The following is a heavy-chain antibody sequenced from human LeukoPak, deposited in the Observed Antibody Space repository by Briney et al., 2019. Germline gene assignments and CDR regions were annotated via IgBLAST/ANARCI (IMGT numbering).Heavy chain of an antibody. CDR3: ATHGYYYGSGSNYTPLV. Sequence: ASVKVSCKASGYTFTSYDINWVRQATGQGLESMGWMNPNSGDTGYAQRFQGRVTMTRNIAISPAYMELSSLRSEDTAVYYCATHGYYYGSGSNYTPLVWGKGTTVTVSS. V-gene: IGHV1-8*01. J-gene: IGHJ6*04. D-gene: IGHD3-10*01. CDR2: MNPNSGDT. CDR1: GYTFTSYD.